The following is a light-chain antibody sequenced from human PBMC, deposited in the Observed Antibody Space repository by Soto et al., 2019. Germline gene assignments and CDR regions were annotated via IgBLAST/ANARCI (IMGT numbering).Light chain of an antibody. CDR3: QQRSIWPPWT. CDR1: QSVNSRF. J-gene: IGKJ1*01. Sequence: EIVLTQSPGTLSLSPGESATLSCRASQSVNSRFLAWYQHKPGQAPRLLIYAASTRATGIPDRFSGSASGTDFTLTISSLEPEDFAIYYCQQRSIWPPWTFGQGTKVDI. V-gene: IGKV3D-20*02. CDR2: AAS.